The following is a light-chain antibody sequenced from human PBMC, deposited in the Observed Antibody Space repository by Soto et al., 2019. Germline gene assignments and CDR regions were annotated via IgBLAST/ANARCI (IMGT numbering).Light chain of an antibody. CDR1: RSVDLW. CDR2: AAS. CDR3: QQYNSYSEA. J-gene: IGKJ1*01. Sequence: DNQMTQSPSTLSASVGDRVTLTCRASRSVDLWLAWYQQKPEKAPKSLIYAASSLQSGVPSRFSGSGSGTDFTLTISSLQPEDFETYYCQQYNSYSEAFGQGTKVDIK. V-gene: IGKV1-5*01.